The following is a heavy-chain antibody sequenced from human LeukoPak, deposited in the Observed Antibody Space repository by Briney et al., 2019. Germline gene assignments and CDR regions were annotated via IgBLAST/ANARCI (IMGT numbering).Heavy chain of an antibody. V-gene: IGHV3-21*04. J-gene: IGHJ4*02. CDR2: ISDDGTYK. D-gene: IGHD3-10*01. CDR1: EFTFSSYS. Sequence: GGSLRLSCVASEFTFSSYSMNWVRQAPGKGLGWVSSISDDGTYKYYRESLKGRFTISRDNSKNTLYLQMNSLRAEDTAVYYCAKVISLLWFGEFDYWGQGTLVTVSS. CDR3: AKVISLLWFGEFDY.